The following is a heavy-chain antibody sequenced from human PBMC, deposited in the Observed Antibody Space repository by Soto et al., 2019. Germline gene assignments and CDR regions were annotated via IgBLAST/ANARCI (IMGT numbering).Heavy chain of an antibody. Sequence: QLQLQKSGPGLVKPSETLSLTCTVSGGSISSSSYYWGWIRQPPGKGLEWIGSIYYSGSTYYNPSLKSRVTIPVDTSKNQFSLKLSSVTAADTAVYYCARQQASIAAQVYWFDPWGQGTLVTVSS. J-gene: IGHJ5*02. CDR3: ARQQASIAAQVYWFDP. CDR2: IYYSGST. D-gene: IGHD6-6*01. CDR1: GGSISSSSYY. V-gene: IGHV4-39*01.